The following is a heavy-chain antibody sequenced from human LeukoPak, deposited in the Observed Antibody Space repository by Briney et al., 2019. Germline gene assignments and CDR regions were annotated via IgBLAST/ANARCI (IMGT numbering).Heavy chain of an antibody. Sequence: GGSLRLSCAASGFTFDDYAMHWVQQAPGKGLEWVSGISWNSGSIGYADSVKGRFTISRDNAKNSLYLQMNSLRAEDTALYYCAKVQGIAVAGAFDYWGQGTLVTVSS. CDR1: GFTFDDYA. CDR2: ISWNSGSI. D-gene: IGHD6-19*01. V-gene: IGHV3-9*01. CDR3: AKVQGIAVAGAFDY. J-gene: IGHJ4*02.